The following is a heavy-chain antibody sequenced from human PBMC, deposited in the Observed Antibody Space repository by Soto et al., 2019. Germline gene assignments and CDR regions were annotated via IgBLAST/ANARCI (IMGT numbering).Heavy chain of an antibody. CDR3: AKGPLRIAAAGTIGFWYFDL. V-gene: IGHV1-69*12. CDR2: IIPIFGTA. D-gene: IGHD6-13*01. J-gene: IGHJ2*01. Sequence: QVQLVQSGAEVKKPGSSVKVSCKASGGTFSSYAISWVRQAPGQGLEWMGGIIPIFGTANYAQKFQGRVTITADESTSTAYMELRSLRSEDTAVYYCAKGPLRIAAAGTIGFWYFDLWGRGTLVTVSS. CDR1: GGTFSSYA.